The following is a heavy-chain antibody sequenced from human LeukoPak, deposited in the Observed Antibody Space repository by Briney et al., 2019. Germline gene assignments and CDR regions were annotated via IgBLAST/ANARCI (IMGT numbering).Heavy chain of an antibody. D-gene: IGHD1-26*01. V-gene: IGHV3-73*01. CDR1: GFTFSGSA. Sequence: GGSLRLSCAASGFTFSGSAMPWVRQASGKGLEWVGRIRSKANSYATAYAASVKGRFTISRDDSKNTAYLQMNSLKTEDTAVYYCARDRVVGATFDYWGQGTLVTVSS. J-gene: IGHJ4*02. CDR3: ARDRVVGATFDY. CDR2: IRSKANSYAT.